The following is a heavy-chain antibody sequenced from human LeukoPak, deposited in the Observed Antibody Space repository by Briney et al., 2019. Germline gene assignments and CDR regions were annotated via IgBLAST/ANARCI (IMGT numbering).Heavy chain of an antibody. CDR2: ISSNGYYI. Sequence: TGGSLRLSCAASGFTFSTYTINWDRQAPGKGLEWVSSISSNGYYIYYAGSVRGRFTISGDNAKNSLYLQMNSLRAEDTALYYCARECLRTERSDTDAFDIWGQGTMVTVSS. V-gene: IGHV3-21*01. CDR1: GFTFSTYT. J-gene: IGHJ3*02. CDR3: ARECLRTERSDTDAFDI. D-gene: IGHD3-3*01.